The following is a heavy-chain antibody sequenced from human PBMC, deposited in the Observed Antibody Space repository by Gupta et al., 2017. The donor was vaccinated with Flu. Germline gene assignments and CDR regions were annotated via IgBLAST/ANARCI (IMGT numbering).Heavy chain of an antibody. D-gene: IGHD5-18*01. V-gene: IGHV4-31*02. J-gene: IGHJ5*02. CDR2: IYYSGST. Sequence: SWIRQHPGKGLEWIGYIYYSGSTYYNPSLKSRVTISVDTSKNQFSLKLSSVTAADTAVYYCARVYDPDTAMVGWFDPWGQGTLVTVSS. CDR3: ARVYDPDTAMVGWFDP.